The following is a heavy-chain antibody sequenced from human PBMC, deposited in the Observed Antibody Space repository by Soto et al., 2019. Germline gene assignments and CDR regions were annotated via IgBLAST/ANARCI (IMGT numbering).Heavy chain of an antibody. J-gene: IGHJ6*02. CDR1: GGSFSEYY. Sequence: SETLSLTCAVYGGSFSEYYWSWIRQPPGKGLEWIGEINHGGSTSYNPSLKSRVTISVDTSKKQFSLKLRSVTAADTAVYYCARVQYYYGSGSYYSYYYGMDVWGQGTTVTVSS. V-gene: IGHV4-34*01. CDR2: INHGGST. D-gene: IGHD3-10*01. CDR3: ARVQYYYGSGSYYSYYYGMDV.